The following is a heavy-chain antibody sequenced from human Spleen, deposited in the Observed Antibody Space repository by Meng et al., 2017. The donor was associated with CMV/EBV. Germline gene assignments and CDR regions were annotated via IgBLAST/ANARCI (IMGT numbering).Heavy chain of an antibody. CDR2: IYTGGYT. J-gene: IGHJ3*02. CDR1: GFTFSSYG. D-gene: IGHD6-19*01. Sequence: GESLKISCAASGFTFSSYGMHWVRQAPGKGLEWVSGIYTGGYTYYADSVKGRFTISRDNSNNTMYLQMNSLRGEDTAVYYCVRDPVAAIEKNAFDIWGQGTMVTVSS. V-gene: IGHV3-NL1*01. CDR3: VRDPVAAIEKNAFDI.